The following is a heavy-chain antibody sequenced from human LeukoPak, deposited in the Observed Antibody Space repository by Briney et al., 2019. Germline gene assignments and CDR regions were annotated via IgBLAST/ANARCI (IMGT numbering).Heavy chain of an antibody. D-gene: IGHD6-25*01. J-gene: IGHJ4*02. CDR3: ARAPTDSSAKLYYFDY. V-gene: IGHV3-66*01. Sequence: PGRSLRLSCAASGFTVSSNYMSWVRQAPGKGLEWVSVIYSGGSTYYADSVKGRFTISRDNSKNTLYLQMNSLRAEDTAVYYCARAPTDSSAKLYYFDYWGQGTLVTVSS. CDR1: GFTVSSNY. CDR2: IYSGGST.